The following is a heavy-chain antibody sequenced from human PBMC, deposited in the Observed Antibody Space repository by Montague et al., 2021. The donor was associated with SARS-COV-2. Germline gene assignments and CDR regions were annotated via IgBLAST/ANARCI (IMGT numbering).Heavy chain of an antibody. D-gene: IGHD1-14*01. CDR2: TYYRSKWYN. CDR1: GDSVSSHIAA. CDR3: TPERGPGRTTWHYFDY. V-gene: IGHV6-1*01. J-gene: IGHJ4*02. Sequence: CAISGDSVSSHIAAWNWIRQSPSRGLEWLGRTYYRSKWYNDYAVSVRSRITIGPDTSKNQFSLQLNSVTPEDTAVYYCTPERGPGRTTWHYFDYWGQGTLVTVSS.